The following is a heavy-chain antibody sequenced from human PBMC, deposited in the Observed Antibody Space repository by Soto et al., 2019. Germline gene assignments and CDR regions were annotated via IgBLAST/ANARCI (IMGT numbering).Heavy chain of an antibody. D-gene: IGHD3-22*01. Sequence: PSETLSLTCTVSGGSISSGGYYWSWIRQHPGKGLEWIGYIYYSGSTYYNSSLKSRVTISVDTSKNQFSLKLSSVTAADTAVYYCARVWDSSGPKFDYWGQGTLDTGSS. CDR2: IYYSGST. CDR1: GGSISSGGYY. V-gene: IGHV4-31*03. J-gene: IGHJ4*02. CDR3: ARVWDSSGPKFDY.